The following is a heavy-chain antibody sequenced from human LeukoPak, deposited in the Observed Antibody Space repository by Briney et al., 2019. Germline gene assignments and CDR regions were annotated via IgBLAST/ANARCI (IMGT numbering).Heavy chain of an antibody. J-gene: IGHJ4*02. CDR2: IYYSGST. D-gene: IGHD2-2*01. Sequence: PSQTLSLTCTVSGGSISSGDYYWSWIRQPPGKGLEWIGYIYYSGSTYYNPSLKSRVTISVGTSKNQFSLKLSSVTAADTAVYYCARLVVPAAMSFDYWGQGTLVTVSS. CDR3: ARLVVPAAMSFDY. CDR1: GGSISSGDYY. V-gene: IGHV4-30-4*01.